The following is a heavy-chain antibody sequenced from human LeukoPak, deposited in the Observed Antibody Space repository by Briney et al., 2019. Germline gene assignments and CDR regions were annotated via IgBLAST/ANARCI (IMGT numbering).Heavy chain of an antibody. CDR1: EFTFSIYA. CDR2: ITSTGEST. D-gene: IGHD3-22*01. J-gene: IGHJ4*02. Sequence: GSLRLSCAASEFTFSIYAMSWVRQAPGRGLEWVASITSTGESTWYAGSVKGRFTISRDNSKYTVYLQMNSLRAEDTAIYYCAKDRPNYFGTNGHYYRRDGDFWGQGTLVTVSS. CDR3: AKDRPNYFGTNGHYYRRDGDF. V-gene: IGHV3-23*01.